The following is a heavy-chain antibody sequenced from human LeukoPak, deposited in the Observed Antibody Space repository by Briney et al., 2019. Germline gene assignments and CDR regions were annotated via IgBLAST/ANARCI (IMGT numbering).Heavy chain of an antibody. D-gene: IGHD4-17*01. Sequence: GASVNVSCKASGYTFTGYYIHWVRQAPGQGLEWMAWINPNSGGTNYAQKFQGRVTMTRDTSISTAYMELSRLRSDDTTVYYCARGETTVTYFDYWGQGTLVTVSS. CDR2: INPNSGGT. J-gene: IGHJ4*02. V-gene: IGHV1-2*02. CDR1: GYTFTGYY. CDR3: ARGETTVTYFDY.